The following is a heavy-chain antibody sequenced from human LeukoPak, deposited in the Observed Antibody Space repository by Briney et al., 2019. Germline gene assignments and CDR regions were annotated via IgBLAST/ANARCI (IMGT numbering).Heavy chain of an antibody. V-gene: IGHV3-48*04. CDR1: GFTFSTSS. CDR2: IRGSSTTI. Sequence: GGSLRLSCAASGFTFSTSSMNWVRQTPGKGLEWISYIRGSSTTIYYADSVKGRFTISRDNAKNSLSLEMNSLRAEDTAVYYCARGTGDYWGQGTLVTVSS. J-gene: IGHJ4*02. CDR3: ARGTGDY.